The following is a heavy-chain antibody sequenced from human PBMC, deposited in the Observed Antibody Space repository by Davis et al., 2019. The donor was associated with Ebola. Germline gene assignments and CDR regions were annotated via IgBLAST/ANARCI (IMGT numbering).Heavy chain of an antibody. CDR2: ISYDGIYE. Sequence: GESLKISCAASGFPFTRFCVHWVRQAPGKGLEWVAVISYDGIYEEYADSVKGRFTISRDTSKNTLYLQMNSLRAEDTAVYYCAKDDDYGYYYYMDVCGNGTTVTVS. J-gene: IGHJ6*03. CDR1: GFPFTRFC. CDR3: AKDDDYGYYYYMDV. V-gene: IGHV3-30*18. D-gene: IGHD5-12*01.